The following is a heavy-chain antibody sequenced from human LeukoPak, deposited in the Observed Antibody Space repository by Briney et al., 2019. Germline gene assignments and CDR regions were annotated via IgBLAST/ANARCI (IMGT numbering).Heavy chain of an antibody. CDR2: INHSGST. D-gene: IGHD3-16*01. CDR3: ARDLGVGTDY. J-gene: IGHJ4*02. Sequence: SETLSLTCAVYGGSFSGYYWSWIRQPPGKGLECIGEINHSGSTNYNPSLKSRVTISVDTSKNQFSLKLSSVTAADTAVYYCARDLGVGTDYWGQGTLVTVSS. CDR1: GGSFSGYY. V-gene: IGHV4-34*01.